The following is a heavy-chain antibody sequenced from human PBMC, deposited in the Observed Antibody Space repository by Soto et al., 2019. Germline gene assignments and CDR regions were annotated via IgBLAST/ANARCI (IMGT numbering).Heavy chain of an antibody. CDR1: GGSFSGYY. D-gene: IGHD5-12*01. CDR2: INHSGST. V-gene: IGHV4-34*01. Sequence: SETLSLTCAVYGGSFSGYYWSWIRQPPGKGLEWIGEINHSGSTNYNPSLKSRVTISVDTSKNQFSLKLSSVTAADTAVYYCARDYSGYDSVKRFDYWGQGTLVTVSS. J-gene: IGHJ4*02. CDR3: ARDYSGYDSVKRFDY.